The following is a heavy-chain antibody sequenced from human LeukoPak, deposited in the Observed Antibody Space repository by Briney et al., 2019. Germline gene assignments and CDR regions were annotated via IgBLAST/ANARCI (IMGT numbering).Heavy chain of an antibody. CDR1: GYTFTSYA. CDR2: ISAYNGNT. J-gene: IGHJ4*02. V-gene: IGHV1-18*01. D-gene: IGHD3-10*01. Sequence: GASVRVSCKASGYTFTSYAITWVRQAPGQGLEWMGWISAYNGNTNYAQNLQGRVTMTTDTSTSTAYMELRSLRSDDTAVYYCARAPRVGELLNFDYWGQGTLVTVSS. CDR3: ARAPRVGELLNFDY.